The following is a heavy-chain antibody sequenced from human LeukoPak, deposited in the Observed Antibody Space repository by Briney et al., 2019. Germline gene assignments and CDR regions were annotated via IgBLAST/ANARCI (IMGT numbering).Heavy chain of an antibody. CDR1: QFTFRNYD. J-gene: IGHJ4*02. Sequence: GGSLRLSCAASQFTFRNYDMHWVRQAPGKWLEWVAFIRYDGNNKYYADSVKGRFTISRDNSKNMLYLQMNSLRADDTAVYYCAKDQAVAGHPLDYWGQGTLVTVSS. CDR3: AKDQAVAGHPLDY. V-gene: IGHV3-30*02. D-gene: IGHD6-19*01. CDR2: IRYDGNNK.